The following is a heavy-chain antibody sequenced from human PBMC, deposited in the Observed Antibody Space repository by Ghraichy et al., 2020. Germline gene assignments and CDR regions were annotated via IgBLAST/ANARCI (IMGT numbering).Heavy chain of an antibody. D-gene: IGHD2-2*01. V-gene: IGHV3-53*01. J-gene: IGHJ6*03. CDR1: GFTVSSNY. CDR2: IYSGGST. CDR3: ARGNSGGVVPAASYYYYMDV. Sequence: GGSLRLSCAASGFTVSSNYMSWVRQAPGKGLEWVSVIYSGGSTYYADSVKGRFTISRDNSKNTLYLQMNSLRAEDTAVYYCARGNSGGVVPAASYYYYMDVWGKGTTVTVSS.